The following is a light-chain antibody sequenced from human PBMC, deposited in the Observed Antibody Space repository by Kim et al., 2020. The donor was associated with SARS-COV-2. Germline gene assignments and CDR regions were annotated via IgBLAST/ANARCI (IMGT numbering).Light chain of an antibody. J-gene: IGLJ2*01. CDR3: SSCAGSNNLV. CDR2: EVS. CDR1: SSDVGGYNY. Sequence: GHAVTISCTGTSSDVGGYNYVSWYQQHPGKAPKLMIYEVSKRPSGVPDRFSGSKSGNTASLTVSGLQAEDEADYYCSSCAGSNNLVFGGGTQLTVL. V-gene: IGLV2-8*01.